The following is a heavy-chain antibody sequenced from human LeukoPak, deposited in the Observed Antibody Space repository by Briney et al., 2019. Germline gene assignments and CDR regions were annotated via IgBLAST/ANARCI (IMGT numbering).Heavy chain of an antibody. J-gene: IGHJ4*02. V-gene: IGHV4-34*01. CDR2: INHSGST. CDR1: GGSFSGYY. Sequence: KPSETLSLTCAVYGGSFSGYYWSWIRQPPGKGLEWIGEINHSGSTNYNPSLKSRVTISVDTSKNQFSLKLSSVTAADTAVYYCASISVGAAGFDYWGQGTLVTVSS. D-gene: IGHD2-15*01. CDR3: ASISVGAAGFDY.